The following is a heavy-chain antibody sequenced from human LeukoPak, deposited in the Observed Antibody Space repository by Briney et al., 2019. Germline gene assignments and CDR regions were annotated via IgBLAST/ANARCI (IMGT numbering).Heavy chain of an antibody. Sequence: ASVKVSCKASGYTFTSYYMHWVRQAPGQGLEWMGIINPSGGSTSYAQKFQGRVTMTRDTSTSTVYMELSRLRSEDTAVYYCARDLYKGLPFFLGLRLGELPSQGRIVNSWFDPWGQGTLVTVSS. CDR3: ARDLYKGLPFFLGLRLGELPSQGRIVNSWFDP. J-gene: IGHJ5*02. D-gene: IGHD3-16*02. V-gene: IGHV1-46*01. CDR2: INPSGGST. CDR1: GYTFTSYY.